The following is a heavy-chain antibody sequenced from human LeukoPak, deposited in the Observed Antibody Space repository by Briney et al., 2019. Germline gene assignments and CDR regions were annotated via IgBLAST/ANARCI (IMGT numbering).Heavy chain of an antibody. Sequence: ASVKVSCKASGYTFTSYYIHWVRQAPGQGLEWMGWINTNTGNPTYAQGFTGRFVFSLDTSVSTAYLQISSLKAEDTAVYYCARDGEYSYGYYFDYWGQGTLVTVSS. D-gene: IGHD5-18*01. CDR3: ARDGEYSYGYYFDY. V-gene: IGHV7-4-1*02. CDR1: GYTFTSYY. J-gene: IGHJ4*02. CDR2: INTNTGNP.